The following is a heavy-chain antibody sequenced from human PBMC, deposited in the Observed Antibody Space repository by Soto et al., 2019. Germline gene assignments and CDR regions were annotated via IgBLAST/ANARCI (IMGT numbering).Heavy chain of an antibody. CDR2: ISYSGRDI. J-gene: IGHJ4*02. CDR3: ARGILGPSAMFGLFDF. V-gene: IGHV3-11*01. D-gene: IGHD2-2*01. CDR1: GFSFSDYY. Sequence: GGSLRLSCAASGFSFSDYYMTWIRQAPGKGLEWVSYISYSGRDIYYAESVKGRFTISRDDAENSLYLQMNSLRADDTAVFYCARGILGPSAMFGLFDFSGKGTLVTVSS.